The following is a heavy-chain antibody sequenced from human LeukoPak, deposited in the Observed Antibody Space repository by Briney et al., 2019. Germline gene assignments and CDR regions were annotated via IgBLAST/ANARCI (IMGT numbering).Heavy chain of an antibody. Sequence: PGGSLRLSCAASGFTFSSSAMSWVRQAPGKGLDWVSLIYSGGDTYYADSVKGRFTISRDSSKNALYLQMNSLRAEDTAVYYCVKVQDAAYFDSWGQGTLVTVSS. V-gene: IGHV3-23*01. CDR3: VKVQDAAYFDS. CDR2: IYSGGDT. J-gene: IGHJ4*02. CDR1: GFTFSSSA. D-gene: IGHD2-2*01.